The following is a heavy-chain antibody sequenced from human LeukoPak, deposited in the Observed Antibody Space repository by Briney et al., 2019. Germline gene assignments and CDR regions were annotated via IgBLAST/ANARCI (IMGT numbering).Heavy chain of an antibody. CDR3: TTDPEYGDYEGYYFDY. Sequence: GGSLRLSCAASGFTFSNAWMSWVRQAPGKGLEWVGRIKSKTDGGTTDYAAPVKGRFTISRDDSKNTLYLQMNSLKNEDTAVYYCTTDPEYGDYEGYYFDYWGQGTLVTVSS. CDR2: IKSKTDGGTT. V-gene: IGHV3-15*01. CDR1: GFTFSNAW. D-gene: IGHD4-17*01. J-gene: IGHJ4*02.